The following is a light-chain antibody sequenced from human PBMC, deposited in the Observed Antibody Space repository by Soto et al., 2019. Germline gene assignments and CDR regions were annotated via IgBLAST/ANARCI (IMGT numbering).Light chain of an antibody. CDR3: AAWDDSLDVYV. Sequence: QSVLTQPPSASGTPGQRVTISCSGSSSNIGRGTVNWYRQLPGTAPQLLIYSNAQRPSGVPDRFSGSKSGTSASLAISGLQSEDEADYYCAAWDDSLDVYVFATGTQLTVL. CDR2: SNA. V-gene: IGLV1-44*01. J-gene: IGLJ1*01. CDR1: SSNIGRGT.